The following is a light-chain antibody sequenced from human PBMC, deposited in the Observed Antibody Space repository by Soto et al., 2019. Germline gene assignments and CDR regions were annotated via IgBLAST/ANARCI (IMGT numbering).Light chain of an antibody. Sequence: QSVLTQPASVSGSPGQSITISCTGSSSDIGGYDSVSWYQQHPGRAPKLIIYDVSNRPSGASDRFSGSKSGNTASLTISGLQAEDEADYYCNSYTVTTTPGYVFGAGTKVTVL. V-gene: IGLV2-14*03. CDR2: DVS. CDR3: NSYTVTTTPGYV. CDR1: SSDIGGYDS. J-gene: IGLJ1*01.